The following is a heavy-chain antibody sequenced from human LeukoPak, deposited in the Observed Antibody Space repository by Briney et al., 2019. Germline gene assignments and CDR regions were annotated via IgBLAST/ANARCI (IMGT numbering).Heavy chain of an antibody. V-gene: IGHV1-18*01. J-gene: IGHJ4*02. D-gene: IGHD2-2*01. CDR1: GYTFTSYG. Sequence: ASVKVSCKASGYTFTSYGITWVRQAPGQGLEWMGWISAYNGNTNYAQKLQGRVTMTTDTSTSTAYLDLRSLRSDDTAVYYCARAEQYQLLLHWGQGTLVAVSS. CDR2: ISAYNGNT. CDR3: ARAEQYQLLLH.